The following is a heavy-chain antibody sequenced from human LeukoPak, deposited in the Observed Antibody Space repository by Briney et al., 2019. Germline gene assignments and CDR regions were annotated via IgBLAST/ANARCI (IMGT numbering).Heavy chain of an antibody. CDR1: GYTFTSYY. CDR3: ASRVSDYGSGSFESDAFDI. J-gene: IGHJ3*02. V-gene: IGHV1-46*01. CDR2: INPSGGST. Sequence: GASVKVSCKASGYTFTSYYMHWVRQAPGQGLEWMGIINPSGGSTSYAQKFQGRVTMTRDMSTSTAYMELRSLRSDDTAVYYCASRVSDYGSGSFESDAFDIWGQGTMVTVSS. D-gene: IGHD3-10*01.